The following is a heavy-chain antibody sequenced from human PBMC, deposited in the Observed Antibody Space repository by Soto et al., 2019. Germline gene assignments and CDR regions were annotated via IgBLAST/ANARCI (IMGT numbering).Heavy chain of an antibody. CDR3: ARVGRGFCSSTRCYTDGFDL. D-gene: IGHD2-2*01. V-gene: IGHV3-48*02. J-gene: IGHJ3*01. CDR2: ISPSNSTI. CDR1: GFTFSLYP. Sequence: ESGGGLVQPGGSLRLSCAASGFTFSLYPVNWVRQAPGKGLEWLSYISPSNSTIYYADSVKGRFTISRDNAKNSLDLQMNGLRDDDTAVYYCARVGRGFCSSTRCYTDGFDLWGQGTVVTVS.